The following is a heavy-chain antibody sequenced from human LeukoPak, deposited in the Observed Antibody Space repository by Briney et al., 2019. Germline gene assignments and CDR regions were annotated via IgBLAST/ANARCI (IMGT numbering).Heavy chain of an antibody. J-gene: IGHJ4*02. CDR3: ATDAPLRYFDWLLPTVGY. D-gene: IGHD3-9*01. Sequence: SVKVSCKASGGTFSSYAISWVRQAPGQGLEWMGGIIPIFGTANYAQKFQGRVTITADKSTSTAYMELSSLRSEDTAVYYCATDAPLRYFDWLLPTVGYWGQGTLVTVSS. CDR2: IIPIFGTA. CDR1: GGTFSSYA. V-gene: IGHV1-69*06.